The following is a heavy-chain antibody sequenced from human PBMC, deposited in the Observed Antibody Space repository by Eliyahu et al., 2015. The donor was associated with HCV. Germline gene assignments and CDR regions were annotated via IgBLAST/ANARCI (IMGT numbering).Heavy chain of an antibody. V-gene: IGHV3-21*01. Sequence: EVQLVESGGGLVKPGGSLRLSCAASGFTFSSYSMNWVRQAPGKGLEWVSSISSSSSYIYYADSVKGRFTISRDNAKNSLYLQMNSLRAEDTAVYYCARDSGEDSSGYYYAHYWGQGTLVTVSS. CDR1: GFTFSSYS. D-gene: IGHD3-22*01. J-gene: IGHJ4*02. CDR2: ISSSSSYI. CDR3: ARDSGEDSSGYYYAHY.